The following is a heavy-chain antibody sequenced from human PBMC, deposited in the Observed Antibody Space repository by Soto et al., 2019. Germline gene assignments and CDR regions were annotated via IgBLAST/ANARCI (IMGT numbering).Heavy chain of an antibody. Sequence: SETLSLTCAVSGASISSSKWWSWVRQPPGKGLEWIGEIYHGGSANSNPSLKSRVTISLDRSKNHFSLNLSSVTAADTAVYYCARDGGRRYLDYWGQGALVTVSS. CDR1: GASISSSKW. J-gene: IGHJ4*02. CDR3: ARDGGRRYLDY. CDR2: IYHGGSA. V-gene: IGHV4-4*02.